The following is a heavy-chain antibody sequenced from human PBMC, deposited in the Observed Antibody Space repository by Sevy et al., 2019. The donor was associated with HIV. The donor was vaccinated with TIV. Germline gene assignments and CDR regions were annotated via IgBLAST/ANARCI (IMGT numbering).Heavy chain of an antibody. CDR2: IKQDGSEK. D-gene: IGHD4-17*01. CDR3: ARAIYGDYTDAFDI. CDR1: GFTFSSYW. Sequence: GGSLRLSCAASGFTFSSYWMSWVRQAPGKGLEWVANIKQDGSEKYYVESVKGRFTISRDNAKNSLYLQMNSLGAEDTAVYYCARAIYGDYTDAFDIWGQGTMVTVSS. J-gene: IGHJ3*02. V-gene: IGHV3-7*03.